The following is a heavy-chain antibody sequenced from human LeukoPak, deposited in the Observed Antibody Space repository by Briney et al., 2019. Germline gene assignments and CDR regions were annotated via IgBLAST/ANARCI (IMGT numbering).Heavy chain of an antibody. J-gene: IGHJ6*02. CDR2: IKQDGSEK. CDR1: GFTFSSYW. D-gene: IGHD3-10*01. V-gene: IGHV3-7*01. Sequence: GGSLRLSCAASGFTFSSYWMSWVRQAPGKGLEWVANIKQDGSEKYYVDSVKGRFTISRDNAKNSLYLQMNSLRAEDTAVYYCARAWGGWFGDGSGNVGDVWGQGTTVTVSS. CDR3: ARAWGGWFGDGSGNVGDV.